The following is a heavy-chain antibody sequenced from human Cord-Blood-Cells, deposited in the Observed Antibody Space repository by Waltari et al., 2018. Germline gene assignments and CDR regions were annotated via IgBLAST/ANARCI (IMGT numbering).Heavy chain of an antibody. D-gene: IGHD6-13*01. J-gene: IGHJ4*02. V-gene: IGHV4-59*01. Sequence: QVQLQESGPGLVKPSETLSLTCTVSGGSISSYYWSWIRQPPGKGLEWIGYIYYSGSTNYSPTLKSRVTISVDTSKNQFSLKLSSVTAADTAVYYCASRSSSWYFDYWGQGTLVTVSS. CDR3: ASRSSSWYFDY. CDR2: IYYSGST. CDR1: GGSISSYY.